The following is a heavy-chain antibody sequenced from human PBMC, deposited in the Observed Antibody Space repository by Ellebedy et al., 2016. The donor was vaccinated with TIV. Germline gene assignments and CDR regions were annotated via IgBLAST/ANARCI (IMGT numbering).Heavy chain of an antibody. Sequence: PGGSLRLSCAASGFTFSSYSMNWVRQAPGKGLEWVSSISSSSSYIYYADSVKGRFTISRDNAKNSLYLQMNSLRAEDTAVYYCARDIGEWELPLIYYYGMDVWGQGTTVTVSS. J-gene: IGHJ6*02. CDR3: ARDIGEWELPLIYYYGMDV. CDR1: GFTFSSYS. V-gene: IGHV3-21*01. D-gene: IGHD1-26*01. CDR2: ISSSSSYI.